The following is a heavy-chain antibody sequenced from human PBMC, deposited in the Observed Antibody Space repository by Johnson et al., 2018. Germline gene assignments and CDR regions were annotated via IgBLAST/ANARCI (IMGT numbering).Heavy chain of an antibody. CDR3: ARGRDGCFDS. V-gene: IGHV3-13*01. CDR1: GFTFGSYD. Sequence: VQLVQSGGGLVQPGGSLRLSCAASGFTFGSYDMFWVRQVIGNGLEWVPAIGPAADTFYSTPWKGRFTTSRENAKNSFFLQSNSLTAGDTSVFFCARGRDGCFDSWGQVTMVTVSS. CDR2: IGPAADT. D-gene: IGHD3-10*01. J-gene: IGHJ3*02.